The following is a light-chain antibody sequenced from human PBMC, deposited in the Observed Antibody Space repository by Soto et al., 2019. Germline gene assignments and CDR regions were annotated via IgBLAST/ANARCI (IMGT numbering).Light chain of an antibody. J-gene: IGKJ1*01. CDR1: QSVGTN. CDR3: QQRSNWPRT. CDR2: GAS. V-gene: IGKV3-11*01. Sequence: EIVMTQSPATLSMSPGERATLSCRASQSVGTNLAWFQQKPGQAPRLLIYGASTWASGIPVRFSGSGSGTDFTLTISSLEPEDFAVYYCQQRSNWPRTFGQGTKVDIK.